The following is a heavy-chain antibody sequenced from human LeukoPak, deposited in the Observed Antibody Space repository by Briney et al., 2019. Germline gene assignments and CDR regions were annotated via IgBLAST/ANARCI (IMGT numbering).Heavy chain of an antibody. D-gene: IGHD2-21*01. CDR2: IYHSGST. CDR3: ARPKSVDFKGGVDP. CDR1: GGSISSGGYS. Sequence: PSQTLSLTCAVSGGSISSGGYSWSWIRQPPGKGLEWIGYIYHSGSTYYNPSLKSRVTISVDRSKNQFSLKLSSVTAADTAVYYCARPKSVDFKGGVDPWGQGTLVTVSS. V-gene: IGHV4-30-2*01. J-gene: IGHJ5*02.